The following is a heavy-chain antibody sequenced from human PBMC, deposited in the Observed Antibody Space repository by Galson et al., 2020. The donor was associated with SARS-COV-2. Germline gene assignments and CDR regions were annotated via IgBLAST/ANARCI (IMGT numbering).Heavy chain of an antibody. J-gene: IGHJ5*02. D-gene: IGHD1-26*01. CDR1: GGSVNNYY. V-gene: IGHV4-59*02. Sequence: SETLSLTCTVSGGSVNNYYWSWIRQPPGKGLEWIGYISYSGSTNYNPSLDSRVTISVDTSKNQFSLRLTSVTAADTAVYYCARGIVGAGAWGQGARVSVSS. CDR3: ARGIVGAGA. CDR2: ISYSGST.